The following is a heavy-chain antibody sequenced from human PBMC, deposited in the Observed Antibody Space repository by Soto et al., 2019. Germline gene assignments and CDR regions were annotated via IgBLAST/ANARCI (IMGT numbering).Heavy chain of an antibody. CDR1: GFSFSDYF. J-gene: IGHJ5*02. Sequence: GASVKVSCKASGFSFSDYFMHWVRQAPGQGLEWMGIINPSGDSRNYAQKFQGRVTITRDTSTSTVYMDLSSLRYEDTAVYYCGRDNSQNYGPPAASSWFHPWGQGTPVTVSS. D-gene: IGHD2-15*01. V-gene: IGHV1-46*01. CDR2: INPSGDSR. CDR3: GRDNSQNYGPPAASSWFHP.